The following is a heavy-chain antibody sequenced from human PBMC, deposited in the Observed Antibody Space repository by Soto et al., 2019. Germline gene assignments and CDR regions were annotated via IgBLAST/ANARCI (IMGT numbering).Heavy chain of an antibody. J-gene: IGHJ6*02. CDR3: SSWGHNDGYNFYHGMDV. CDR1: GGIFTNNA. Sequence: QVQVVQSGAEVKKPGSSVKVSCKVSGGIFTNNAISWVRQAPGQGLEWLGGVIPLFDTAYYAQIFRGRLRISADGATTAAYMELSGLTSADTAVYFCSSWGHNDGYNFYHGMDVWGQGTTVTVSS. D-gene: IGHD7-27*01. CDR2: VIPLFDTA. V-gene: IGHV1-69*01.